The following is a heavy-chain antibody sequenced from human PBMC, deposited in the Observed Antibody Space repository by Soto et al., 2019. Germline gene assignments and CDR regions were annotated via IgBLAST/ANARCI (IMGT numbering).Heavy chain of an antibody. CDR2: ISAYNGNT. J-gene: IGHJ6*02. CDR1: GYTFTSFG. V-gene: IGHV1-18*01. D-gene: IGHD6-19*01. Sequence: ASVKFSCTASGYTFTSFGISWVRHAPGQGLEWMGWISAYNGNTNYAQKLHGRVTITTNTSTSTAYMELRRLISDETAVYYCARETITRAGTPSSYGMEVGGQGTRVTVSS. CDR3: ARETITRAGTPSSYGMEV.